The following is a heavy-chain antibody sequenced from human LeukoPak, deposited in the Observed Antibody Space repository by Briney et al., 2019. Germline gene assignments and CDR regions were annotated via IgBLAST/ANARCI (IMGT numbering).Heavy chain of an antibody. CDR1: GYTFTSYY. Sequence: ASVTVSCKASGYTFTSYYMHWVRQAPGQGREWMGIINPSGGSTSYAQKFQGRVTMTRHTSTSTVSMELSSLRSEDTAVYYCARDSRPYDFWVYYYMDVWGKGTTVTVSS. J-gene: IGHJ6*03. CDR2: INPSGGST. D-gene: IGHD3-3*01. V-gene: IGHV1-46*01. CDR3: ARDSRPYDFWVYYYMDV.